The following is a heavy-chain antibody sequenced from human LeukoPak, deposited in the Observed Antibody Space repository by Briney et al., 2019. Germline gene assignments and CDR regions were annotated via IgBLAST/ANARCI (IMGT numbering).Heavy chain of an antibody. Sequence: AGGSLRLSCAAPGFTFSSYGMHWVRQAPGKGLEGVTFIRYNRSNNDYANYFKGRFTISRDNSKNTLYLQMNSLRAEDTAVYYCAKDREELLWFGQERDYWGQGTLVTVSS. CDR1: GFTFSSYG. J-gene: IGHJ4*02. D-gene: IGHD3-10*01. CDR2: IRYNRSNN. CDR3: AKDREELLWFGQERDY. V-gene: IGHV3-30*02.